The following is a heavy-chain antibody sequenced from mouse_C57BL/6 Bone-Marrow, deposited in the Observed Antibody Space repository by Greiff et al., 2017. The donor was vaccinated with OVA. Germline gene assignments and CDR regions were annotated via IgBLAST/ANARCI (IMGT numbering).Heavy chain of an antibody. CDR1: GYTFTDYY. Sequence: VQLHQSGPVLVKPVASVQISCKASGYTFTDYYLHWVNQSPCTCLYWIGDITPNNGGTSSNQKFKGKATLTVDKSSSTAYMELRSLTSEDSAVYYCAPLYGFDDWGQGTTLTVSS. J-gene: IGHJ2*01. CDR3: APLYGFDD. D-gene: IGHD1-1*01. V-gene: IGHV1-26*01. CDR2: ITPNNGGT.